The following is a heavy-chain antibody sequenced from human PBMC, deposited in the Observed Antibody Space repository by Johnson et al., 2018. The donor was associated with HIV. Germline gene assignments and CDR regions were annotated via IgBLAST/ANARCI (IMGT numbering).Heavy chain of an antibody. CDR2: ISSSCSTP. CDR1: GFTFSESC. J-gene: IGHJ3*01. D-gene: IGHD2-2*01. CDR3: ARGYCTSSSHCDAFDL. V-gene: IGHV3-11*04. Sequence: LLVESGGGLVQPGGSLRLSCATSGFTFSESCMSRIRQAPGMGLEWVSYISSSCSTPFYADSVTGRFTISRANSKKTLYLQMNSLRAEDTAVYFCARGYCTSSSHCDAFDLWGQGTMVTVSS.